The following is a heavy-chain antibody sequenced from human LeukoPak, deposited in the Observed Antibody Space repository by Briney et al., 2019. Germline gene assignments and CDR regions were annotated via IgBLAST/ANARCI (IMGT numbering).Heavy chain of an antibody. V-gene: IGHV3-23*01. J-gene: IGHJ5*01. CDR2: INANSGTT. Sequence: GGSLRLSCTAFGFAFSVYAMSWLRQPPGKGLEWVSTINANSGTTSYAASVRGRFTISRDNSKNTLYLQLNTLRVDDTATYYCAKPISEGLAVTADWFHPWGQGTLVVVSS. CDR1: GFAFSVYA. D-gene: IGHD6-19*01. CDR3: AKPISEGLAVTADWFHP.